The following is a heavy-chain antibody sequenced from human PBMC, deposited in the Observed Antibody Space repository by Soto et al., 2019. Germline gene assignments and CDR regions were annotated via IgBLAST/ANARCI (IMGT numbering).Heavy chain of an antibody. V-gene: IGHV1-3*05. D-gene: IGHD6-19*01. CDR2: INAGNGNT. J-gene: IGHJ4*02. Sequence: QVQLVQSGAEEKKPRASVKVSCKASGYTFTSYAMHWVRQAPGQRLEWMGWINAGNGNTKYSQKFQGRVTITRDTSASTAYMELSSLRSEDTAVYYCARVRVAGINYFDYWGQGTLVTVSS. CDR1: GYTFTSYA. CDR3: ARVRVAGINYFDY.